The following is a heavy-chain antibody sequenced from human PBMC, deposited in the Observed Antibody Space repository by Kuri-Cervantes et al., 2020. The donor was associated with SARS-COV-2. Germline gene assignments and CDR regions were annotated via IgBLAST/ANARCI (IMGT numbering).Heavy chain of an antibody. J-gene: IGHJ4*02. CDR1: GGSISSGGYY. CDR3: ARHDY. CDR2: IYYDGRT. V-gene: IGHV4-39*01. Sequence: SETLSLTCTVSGGSISSGGYYWGWIRQPPGKSLEFIGTIYYDGRTYYNTSLKSRVTISVDTSKNQFSLKLSSVTAADTAVYYCARHDYWGQGTLVTVSS.